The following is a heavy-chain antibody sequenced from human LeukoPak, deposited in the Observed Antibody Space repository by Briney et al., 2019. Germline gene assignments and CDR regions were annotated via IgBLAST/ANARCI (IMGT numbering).Heavy chain of an antibody. V-gene: IGHV4-59*01. CDR1: GGSISSYY. CDR3: ARPIVGYPHDAFDI. D-gene: IGHD3-22*01. CDR2: IYYSRST. Sequence: SETLSLTCTVSGGSISSYYWSWIRQPPGKGLEWIGYIYYSRSTNYNPSLKSRVTISVDTSKNQFSLKLSSVTAADTAVYYCARPIVGYPHDAFDIWGQGTMVTVSS. J-gene: IGHJ3*02.